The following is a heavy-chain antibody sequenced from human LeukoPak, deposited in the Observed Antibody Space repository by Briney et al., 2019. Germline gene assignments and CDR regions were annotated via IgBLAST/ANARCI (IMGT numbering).Heavy chain of an antibody. J-gene: IGHJ3*02. Sequence: SETLSLTCTVSGGSISSYHWSWIRQPVGKGLEWIGSIYTSGSTNYNPSLKSRVTMSVDTSKNQFSLKLSSVTAADTAVYYCARDHAAFHGFDIWGQGTMVTVSS. D-gene: IGHD6-25*01. V-gene: IGHV4-4*07. CDR2: IYTSGST. CDR1: GGSISSYH. CDR3: ARDHAAFHGFDI.